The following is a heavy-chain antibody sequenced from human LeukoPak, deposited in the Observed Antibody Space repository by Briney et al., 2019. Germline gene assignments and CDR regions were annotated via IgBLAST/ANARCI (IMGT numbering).Heavy chain of an antibody. J-gene: IGHJ4*02. CDR1: GFTFSSYG. D-gene: IGHD1-26*01. V-gene: IGHV3-30*18. CDR2: ISYDGSNK. CDR3: AKSPKVGATTQYFDY. Sequence: GGSLRLSCAASGFTFSSYGMHWVRQAPGKGLEWVAVISYDGSNKCYADSVKGRFTISRDNSKNTLYPQMNSLRAEDTAVYYCAKSPKVGATTQYFDYWGQGTLVTVSS.